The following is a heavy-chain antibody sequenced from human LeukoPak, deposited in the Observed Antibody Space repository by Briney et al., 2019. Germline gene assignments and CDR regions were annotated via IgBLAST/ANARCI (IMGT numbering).Heavy chain of an antibody. CDR1: GDFISSSNYY. Sequence: PSENLSLTCTVSGDFISSSNYYWGWIRQPPGKGLDWIGNIYYTGKTYYNPSLNSRVTISTDTSNNQFSLKLSSVTAADTAVYYCATLIGYCSSTSCDEIDYWGQGTLVTVSS. D-gene: IGHD2-2*01. J-gene: IGHJ4*02. V-gene: IGHV4-39*07. CDR3: ATLIGYCSSTSCDEIDY. CDR2: IYYTGKT.